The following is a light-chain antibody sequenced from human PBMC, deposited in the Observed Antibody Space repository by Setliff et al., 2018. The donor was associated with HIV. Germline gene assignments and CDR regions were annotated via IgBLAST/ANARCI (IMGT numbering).Light chain of an antibody. CDR2: DVT. Sequence: QSALTQPASVSGSLGQSITISCTGTSSDVGSYNLVSWYQQHPGKAPKLIIYDVTKRPSGVPDRFSGSKSGNTASLTVSGLQVEDEADYHCCSYAGFNTLVFGGGTKVTVL. CDR3: CSYAGFNTLV. V-gene: IGLV2-23*02. J-gene: IGLJ2*01. CDR1: SSDVGSYNL.